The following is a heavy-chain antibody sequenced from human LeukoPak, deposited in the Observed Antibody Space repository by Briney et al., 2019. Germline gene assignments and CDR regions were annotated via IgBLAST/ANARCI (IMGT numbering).Heavy chain of an antibody. V-gene: IGHV3-23*01. D-gene: IGHD6-13*01. J-gene: IGHJ4*02. CDR1: GFTFSSYA. Sequence: GGSLRLSCAASGFTFSSYAMSWDRQAPGKGLEWVSAISGSGGSTYYADSVKGRFTISRDNSKNTLYLQMNSLRAEYTAVYYCAKASGYSSSWYVDYWGQGTLVTVSS. CDR2: ISGSGGST. CDR3: AKASGYSSSWYVDY.